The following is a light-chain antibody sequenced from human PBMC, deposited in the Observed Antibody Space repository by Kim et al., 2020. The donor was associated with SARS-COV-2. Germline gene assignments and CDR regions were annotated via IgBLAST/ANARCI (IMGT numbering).Light chain of an antibody. CDR3: QSYDSSLSGPWV. Sequence: VNISCTGSSSNIGAGYDVHWYQQLPGTAPKLLIYGNSNRPSGVPDRFSGSKSGTSASLAITGLQAEDEADYYCQSYDSSLSGPWVFGGGTQLTVL. CDR2: GNS. V-gene: IGLV1-40*01. CDR1: SSNIGAGYD. J-gene: IGLJ2*01.